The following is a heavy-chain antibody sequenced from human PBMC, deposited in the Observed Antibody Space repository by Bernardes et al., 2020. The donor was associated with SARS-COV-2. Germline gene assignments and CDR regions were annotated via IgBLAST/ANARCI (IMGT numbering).Heavy chain of an antibody. CDR3: ASSGWAIGSFDM. CDR1: GFTLSSNY. CDR2: IYSHGRT. Sequence: GGSLRLSCAASGFTLSSNYMSWVRQAPGKGLEWVSIIYSHGRTEYADSVKGRFTISRDTSKNTLSLEMNSLRAEDTAVYYCASSGWAIGSFDMWGQGTMVTVSS. D-gene: IGHD6-19*01. V-gene: IGHV3-53*01. J-gene: IGHJ3*02.